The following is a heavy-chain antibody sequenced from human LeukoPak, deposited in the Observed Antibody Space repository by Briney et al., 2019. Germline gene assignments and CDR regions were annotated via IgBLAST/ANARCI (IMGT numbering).Heavy chain of an antibody. D-gene: IGHD4-11*01. CDR3: ATDYSNFYGMDV. CDR2: IYYSEGT. J-gene: IGHJ6*02. V-gene: IGHV4-59*01. CDR1: GGSISSYY. Sequence: SETLSLTCTVSGGSISSYYWSWIRQPPGKGLEWIGYIYYSEGTNYNPSLESRVTISVDSSKDQFSLRLSSVTAADTAVYYCATDYSNFYGMDVWGQGTTVTVSS.